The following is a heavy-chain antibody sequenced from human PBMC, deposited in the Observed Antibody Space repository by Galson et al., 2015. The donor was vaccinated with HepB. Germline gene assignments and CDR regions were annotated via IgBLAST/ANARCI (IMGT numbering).Heavy chain of an antibody. CDR2: ISTNSGKT. V-gene: IGHV1-18*04. CDR3: ARDRLHSLDY. J-gene: IGHJ4*02. D-gene: IGHD2-15*01. Sequence: SVKVSCKASGYTFTSYYITWVRQAPGQGLEWMGWISTNSGKTNYAQKFQGRVTLTTDTSTTTAYMGLRSLRSDDTAVYYCARDRLHSLDYWGQGTLVAVFS. CDR1: GYTFTSYY.